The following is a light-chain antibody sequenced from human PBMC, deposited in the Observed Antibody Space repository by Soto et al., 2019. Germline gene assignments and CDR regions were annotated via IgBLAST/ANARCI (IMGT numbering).Light chain of an antibody. V-gene: IGKV1-39*01. CDR2: AAS. Sequence: DNQMTQSPSSLSASVGDRVTITCRASQSISIYLNWYQQKPGKAPKLLIYAASSLQSGVPSRFGGSGSGTDFTLTISSLQREDLATYYCQQSLTTPLTFGGGTKVEIK. CDR1: QSISIY. J-gene: IGKJ4*01. CDR3: QQSLTTPLT.